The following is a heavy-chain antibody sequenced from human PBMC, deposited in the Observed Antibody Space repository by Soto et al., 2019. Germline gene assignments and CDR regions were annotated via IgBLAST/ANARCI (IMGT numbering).Heavy chain of an antibody. CDR2: IYPSDSDT. CDR1: GYSFTSYW. CDR3: AITYFYDASGYTDGFDV. Sequence: PGESLKISCKGSGYSFTSYWIAWVRQMPGKGLEWLGVIYPSDSDTRYNPSFQGQVTISADKSVNTAYVEWTSLQASDTGLYFCAITYFYDASGYTDGFDVWGQGTMVTVSS. V-gene: IGHV5-51*01. D-gene: IGHD3-22*01. J-gene: IGHJ3*01.